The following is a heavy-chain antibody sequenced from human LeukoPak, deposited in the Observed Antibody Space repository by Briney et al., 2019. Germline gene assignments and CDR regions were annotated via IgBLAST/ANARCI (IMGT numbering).Heavy chain of an antibody. CDR2: ICGSGRST. CDR3: ARVTERSREN. J-gene: IGHJ4*02. V-gene: IGHV3-23*01. Sequence: PGGSLRLSCAASGFTFSSYAMSWLRQAPGKGLEWVSDICGSGRSTEYADSVKGRFTISRDNSKNTLYLQMNSLRAEDAAVYYCARVTERSRENWGQGTLVTVSS. CDR1: GFTFSSYA. D-gene: IGHD1-26*01.